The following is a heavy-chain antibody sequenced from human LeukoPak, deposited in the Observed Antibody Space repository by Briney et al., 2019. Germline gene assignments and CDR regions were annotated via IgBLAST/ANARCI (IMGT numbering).Heavy chain of an antibody. CDR2: ISSSSSYI. CDR1: GFTFSSYS. J-gene: IGHJ4*02. CDR3: ARGGMWLLPPFDY. Sequence: GGSLRLSCAASGFTFSSYSMNWVRQAPGKGLEWVSSISSSSSYIYYADSVKGRFTISRDNAKNSLYLQMNSLRAEDTAVYYCARGGMWLLPPFDYWGQGTLVTVSS. V-gene: IGHV3-21*01. D-gene: IGHD3-22*01.